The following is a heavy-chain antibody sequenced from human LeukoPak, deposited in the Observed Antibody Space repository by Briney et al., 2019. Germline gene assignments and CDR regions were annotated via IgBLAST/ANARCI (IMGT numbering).Heavy chain of an antibody. D-gene: IGHD5-18*01. V-gene: IGHV1-69*01. CDR2: SNTIVGKA. Sequence: GSSVRVSCKPSRGTFSSYATSGVPQSPGLRLEGMGGSNTIVGKANYGQKFQGRVTITADEYTSTACMELSSLRSEDTAVYYCAGSGYSYGYYWGQGTLVTVSS. CDR1: RGTFSSYA. J-gene: IGHJ4*02. CDR3: AGSGYSYGYY.